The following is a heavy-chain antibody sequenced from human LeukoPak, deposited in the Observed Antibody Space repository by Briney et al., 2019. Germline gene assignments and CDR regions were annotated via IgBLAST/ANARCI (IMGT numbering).Heavy chain of an antibody. D-gene: IGHD1-26*01. CDR2: INHSGST. V-gene: IGHV4-34*01. CDR3: ARDIVGATQGVGYYYYMDV. Sequence: MTSETLSLTCAVYGGSFSGYYWSWIRQPPGKGLEWIGEINHSGSTNYNPSLKSRVTISVDTSKNQFSLKLSSVTAADTAVYYCARDIVGATQGVGYYYYMDVWGKGTTVTVSS. CDR1: GGSFSGYY. J-gene: IGHJ6*03.